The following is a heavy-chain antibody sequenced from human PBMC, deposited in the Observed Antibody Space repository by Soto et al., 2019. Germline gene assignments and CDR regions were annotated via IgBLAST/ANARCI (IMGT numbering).Heavy chain of an antibody. Sequence: GASVKVSCKASGYTFTSYAISWVRQAPGQGLEWMGWISAYNGNTNYAQKLQGRVTMTTDTSTSTAYMELRSLRSDDTAVYYCARDRGSYYVRSEAFDIWGQGTMVTVSS. CDR1: GYTFTSYA. CDR2: ISAYNGNT. CDR3: ARDRGSYYVRSEAFDI. V-gene: IGHV1-18*01. D-gene: IGHD1-26*01. J-gene: IGHJ3*02.